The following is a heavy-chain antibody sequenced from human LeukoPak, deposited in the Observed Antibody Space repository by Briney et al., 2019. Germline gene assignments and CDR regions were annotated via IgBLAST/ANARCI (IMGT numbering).Heavy chain of an antibody. J-gene: IGHJ4*02. V-gene: IGHV3-74*03. CDR2: INGDGSSP. CDR3: ARDQYYQLLL. CDR1: GFSFRGYW. Sequence: PGGSLRLSCAGSGFSFRGYWIHWVRQAPGKGLVWVSRINGDGSSPTYADSVKGRFTISRDDAKNTVYLQMNNLRDEDTAVYYCARDQYYQLLLWGQGSLVTVSP. D-gene: IGHD2-2*01.